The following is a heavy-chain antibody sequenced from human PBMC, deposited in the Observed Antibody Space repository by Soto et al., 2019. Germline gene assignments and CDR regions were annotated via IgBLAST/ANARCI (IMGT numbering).Heavy chain of an antibody. Sequence: WGSLRLSCAASGFTFSNAWMNWVRQGPGKGLEWVGRIKSKTDDGTADYAAPVKGRFTISRDDSKNTLYLQMNSLKTEDTAVYYCTTAPYCSSIHCPWPGFDYWGQGTLATVSS. V-gene: IGHV3-15*07. CDR2: IKSKTDDGTA. CDR3: TTAPYCSSIHCPWPGFDY. J-gene: IGHJ4*02. CDR1: GFTFSNAW. D-gene: IGHD2-2*01.